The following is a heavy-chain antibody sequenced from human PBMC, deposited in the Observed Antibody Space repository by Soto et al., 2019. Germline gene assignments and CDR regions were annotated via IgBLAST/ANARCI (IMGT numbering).Heavy chain of an antibody. J-gene: IGHJ1*01. Sequence: PSETLSLTCTVSGGSISSYYWSWIRQPPGKGLEWIGYIYYSGSTNYNPSLKSRVTISVDTSKNQFSLKLSSVTAADTAVYYCARDKGEYGDYVFQHWGQGKLVTVS. V-gene: IGHV4-59*01. CDR2: IYYSGST. CDR1: GGSISSYY. CDR3: ARDKGEYGDYVFQH. D-gene: IGHD4-17*01.